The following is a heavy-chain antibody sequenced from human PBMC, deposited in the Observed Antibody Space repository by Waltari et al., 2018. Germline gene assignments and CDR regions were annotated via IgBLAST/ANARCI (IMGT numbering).Heavy chain of an antibody. J-gene: IGHJ4*02. CDR2: ISGSGDSV. CDR1: GCTFSNYA. Sequence: EVKLLQSGGDLVQPGGSLRPSCAASGCTFSNYAMDWVRQAPGEGLEWVSSISGSGDSVDSADSVKGRFTTSRDNSKNIMYLQMNSLRVEDTALYYCEVSSSSFGNYWGQGALVTVSS. V-gene: IGHV3-23*01. CDR3: EVSSSSFGNY. D-gene: IGHD6-6*01.